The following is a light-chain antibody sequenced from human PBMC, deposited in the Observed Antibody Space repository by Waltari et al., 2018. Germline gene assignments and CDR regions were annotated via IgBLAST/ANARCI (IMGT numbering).Light chain of an antibody. J-gene: IGLJ2*01. CDR3: QAWDSSTAE. CDR1: KLGDKY. Sequence: SYELTQPPSVSVSPGQTASITCSGDKLGDKYACWYQQKPGQSPVLVIYQDNKRPSGIPERFARSNSGNTATLTISGTQAMDEADYYCQAWDSSTAEFGGGTKLTVL. V-gene: IGLV3-1*01. CDR2: QDN.